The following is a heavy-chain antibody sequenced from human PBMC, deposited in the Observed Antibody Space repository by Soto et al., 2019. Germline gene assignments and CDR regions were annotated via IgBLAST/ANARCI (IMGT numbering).Heavy chain of an antibody. V-gene: IGHV4-30-4*01. CDR1: GGSISSGDYY. CDR3: SRQVVDTAPASYYYYGMDV. CDR2: IYYSGST. Sequence: PSETLSLTCTVSGGSISSGDYYWSWIRQPPGKGLEWIGYIYYSGSTYYNPSLKSRVTISVDTSKNQFSLKLSSVTAADTAVYYCSRQVVDTAPASYYYYGMDVWGQGTTVTVS. D-gene: IGHD5-18*01. J-gene: IGHJ6*02.